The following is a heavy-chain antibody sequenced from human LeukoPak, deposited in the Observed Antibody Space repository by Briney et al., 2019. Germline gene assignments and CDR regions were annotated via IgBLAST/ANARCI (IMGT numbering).Heavy chain of an antibody. CDR2: IKQDGSGK. CDR1: GFTFSSNW. V-gene: IGHV3-7*04. J-gene: IGHJ4*02. CDR3: ARDLLATIDN. Sequence: GGSLRLSCAASGFTFSSNWMTWVRQAPGKGLEWVANIKQDGSGKNYVDSVKGRFTVSRDNAKNSMYLEMNSLRVEDTAIYYCARDLLATIDNWGQGTLVTVSS. D-gene: IGHD5-24*01.